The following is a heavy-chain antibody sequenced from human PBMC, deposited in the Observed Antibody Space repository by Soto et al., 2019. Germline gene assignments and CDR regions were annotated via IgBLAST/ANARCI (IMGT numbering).Heavy chain of an antibody. CDR2: VSYDGTNK. CDR1: GFTFSGIA. V-gene: IGHV3-30*18. CDR3: AKALSFTSSSLDS. Sequence: QVQLVESGGGVVRPGNSLTLACAASGFTFSGIAMHWVRQAPGKGLEWVAVVSYDGTNKFYGESVKGRFTVSRDNSKNTLYLHMTSLRIEDTATYYCAKALSFTSSSLDSWGQGSLVIVS. J-gene: IGHJ4*02. D-gene: IGHD6-6*01.